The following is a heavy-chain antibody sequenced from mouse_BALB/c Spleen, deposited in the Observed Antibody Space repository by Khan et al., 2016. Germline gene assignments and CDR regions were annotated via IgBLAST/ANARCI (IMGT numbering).Heavy chain of an antibody. CDR3: ARDGGNYEAWFAY. J-gene: IGHJ3*01. CDR2: ISSGGSYT. CDR1: GFTFSSYA. V-gene: IGHV5-9-4*01. Sequence: EVELVESGGGLVKPGGSLKLSCAASGFTFSSYAMSWVRQSPEKRLEWVAEISSGGSYTYYPDTVTGRFTISRDNAKNTLYLEMSSLRSEDTAMYYCARDGGNYEAWFAYWGQGTLVTVSA. D-gene: IGHD2-1*01.